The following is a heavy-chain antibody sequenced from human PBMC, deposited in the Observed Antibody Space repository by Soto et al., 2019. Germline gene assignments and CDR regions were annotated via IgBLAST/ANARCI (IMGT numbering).Heavy chain of an antibody. V-gene: IGHV1-18*01. CDR2: ISAYNGNA. J-gene: IGHJ4*02. CDR1: GYTFTSYG. CDR3: ASLWEGPGDY. D-gene: IGHD1-26*01. Sequence: SVNRSCKASGYTFTSYGISWVRQAPGQGLEGMGWISAYNGNANYARKLQGRVTITTDPSTSTAYMELRSLRSDDTAVYYCASLWEGPGDYWGPGTLVTVSA.